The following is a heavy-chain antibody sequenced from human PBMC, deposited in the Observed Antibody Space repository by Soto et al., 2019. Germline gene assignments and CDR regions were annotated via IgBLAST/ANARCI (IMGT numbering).Heavy chain of an antibody. J-gene: IGHJ4*02. D-gene: IGHD6-19*01. Sequence: VQLVESGGGVVKPGRSLRLSCAASGFTFSDYAMHWVRQAPGKGREWLPVVPHHGRNKHYADPGKGRFTISRAGSKNTVSLEMTSLRAEDTAVYYCAKGGRQWLVTSDFNYWGQGAVVTVPS. CDR3: AKGGRQWLVTSDFNY. CDR1: GFTFSDYA. V-gene: IGHV3-30*18. CDR2: VPHHGRNK.